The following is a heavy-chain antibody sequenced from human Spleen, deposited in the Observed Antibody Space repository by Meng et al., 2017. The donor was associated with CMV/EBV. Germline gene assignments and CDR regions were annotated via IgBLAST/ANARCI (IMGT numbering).Heavy chain of an antibody. V-gene: IGHV3-21*01. J-gene: IGHJ4*02. CDR2: VSHSTDYI. Sequence: GGSLRLSCDASGFNFMYYNMIWVRQAPGKGLEWVASVSHSTDYIYYADSVKGRFTISRDNAKSSLSLQMNSLRAEDTAVYYCARDGYCSGGSCYSDSWGQGTLVTVSS. CDR1: GFNFMYYN. CDR3: ARDGYCSGGSCYSDS. D-gene: IGHD2-15*01.